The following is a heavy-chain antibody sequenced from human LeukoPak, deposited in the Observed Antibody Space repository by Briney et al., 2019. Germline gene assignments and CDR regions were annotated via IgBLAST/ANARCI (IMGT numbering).Heavy chain of an antibody. CDR1: GGTFSSYA. Sequence: GASVKVSCKASGGTFSSYAISWVRQAPGQGLEWMGRIIPIFGTANYAQKFQGRVTITADKSTSTAYMELSSPRSEDTAVYYCARDSLDLRDGYNYVRPSYFDYWGQGIMVTVSS. CDR2: IIPIFGTA. D-gene: IGHD5-24*01. V-gene: IGHV1-69*06. CDR3: ARDSLDLRDGYNYVRPSYFDY. J-gene: IGHJ4*02.